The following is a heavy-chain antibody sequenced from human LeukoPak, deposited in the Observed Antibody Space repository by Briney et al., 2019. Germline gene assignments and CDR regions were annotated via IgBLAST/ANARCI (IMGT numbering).Heavy chain of an antibody. J-gene: IGHJ4*02. CDR1: GFSFSSYG. D-gene: IGHD3-10*01. V-gene: IGHV3-23*01. CDR2: ITGSGGSP. Sequence: GGSLRLSCAASGFSFSSYGMSWVRQAPGKALQWVSTITGSGGSPYYADSVTGRFTISRDNSKNTLYLQMNSLRAEDTAVYYCARHPSRSPYGSGRAYIDFWGQGALVTVSS. CDR3: ARHPSRSPYGSGRAYIDF.